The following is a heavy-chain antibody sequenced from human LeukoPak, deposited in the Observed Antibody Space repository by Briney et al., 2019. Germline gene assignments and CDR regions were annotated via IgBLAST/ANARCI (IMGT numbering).Heavy chain of an antibody. Sequence: GGSLRLSCAASGFTFSSYEMNWVRQAPGKGLEWVSYISSSGSTIYYADSVKGRFTISRDNAKNSLYLQMNSLRAEDTAVYYCARDRPYCTNGVCYSDYWGQGTLVTVSS. J-gene: IGHJ4*02. V-gene: IGHV3-48*03. CDR3: ARDRPYCTNGVCYSDY. D-gene: IGHD2-8*01. CDR1: GFTFSSYE. CDR2: ISSSGSTI.